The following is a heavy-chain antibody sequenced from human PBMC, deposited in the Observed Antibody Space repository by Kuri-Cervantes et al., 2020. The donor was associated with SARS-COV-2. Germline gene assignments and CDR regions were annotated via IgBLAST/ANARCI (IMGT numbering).Heavy chain of an antibody. V-gene: IGHV1-8*01. D-gene: IGHD3-3*01. J-gene: IGHJ6*03. CDR3: ARGSLRRITIFGVVIISYMDV. Sequence: ASVKVSCKASGYTFTSYDINWVRQATGQGLEWMGWMNPNSGNTGYAQKFQGRVTMTRNTSISTAYMELSSLRSEDTAVYYCARGSLRRITIFGVVIISYMDVWGKGTTVTVSS. CDR2: MNPNSGNT. CDR1: GYTFTSYD.